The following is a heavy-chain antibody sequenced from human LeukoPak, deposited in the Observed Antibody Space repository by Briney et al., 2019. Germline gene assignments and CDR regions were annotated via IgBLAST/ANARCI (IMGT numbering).Heavy chain of an antibody. J-gene: IGHJ3*02. Sequence: ASVKVSCKASGYTFTSYYIHWVRQAPGQGLEWMGIINPSGGSTSYAQKFQGRVTMTKDTSTSTVYMELSSLSSEDTAVYYCARVKPNYYDSSAYGTFDIWGQGTMVTVSS. V-gene: IGHV1-46*01. CDR1: GYTFTSYY. CDR2: INPSGGST. D-gene: IGHD3-22*01. CDR3: ARVKPNYYDSSAYGTFDI.